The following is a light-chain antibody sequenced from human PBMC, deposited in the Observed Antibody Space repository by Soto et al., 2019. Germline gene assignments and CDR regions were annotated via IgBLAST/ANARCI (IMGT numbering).Light chain of an antibody. CDR2: EVY. Sequence: QSALTQPPSASGSPGQSVTISRTGTFNDVGGYNYVSWYQQHPGKAPKVIIYEVYKRPSGVPERFSGSKSGKTASLTVSGLQADDEADYYCSSYVGNNNLVFGGGTKLTVL. CDR3: SSYVGNNNLV. J-gene: IGLJ3*02. CDR1: FNDVGGYNY. V-gene: IGLV2-8*01.